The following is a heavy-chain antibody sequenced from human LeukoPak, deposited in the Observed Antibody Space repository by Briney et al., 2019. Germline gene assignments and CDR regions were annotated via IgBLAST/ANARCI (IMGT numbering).Heavy chain of an antibody. CDR1: GFTFSSYG. CDR3: TRTYSSSSPFDY. J-gene: IGHJ4*02. V-gene: IGHV3-30*02. D-gene: IGHD6-6*01. CDR2: IPYDGSDK. Sequence: QPGGSLRLSCAASGFTFSSYGMHWVRQAPGKGLEWVAFIPYDGSDKYYADSVKGRFTISRDNSKNTLYLQMNSLRAEDTAVYCCTRTYSSSSPFDYWGQGTLVTVSS.